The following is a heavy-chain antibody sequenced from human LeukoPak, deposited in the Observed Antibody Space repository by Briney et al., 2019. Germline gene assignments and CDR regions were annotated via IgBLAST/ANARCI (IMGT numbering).Heavy chain of an antibody. CDR2: ISWNSGSI. CDR1: GFTFDDYA. Sequence: PGGSLRLSCAASGFTFDDYAMHWVRQAPGKGLEWVSGISWNSGSIGYADSVKGRFTISRDNAKNSLYLQMNSLRAEDTALYYCAKDLSLRYSGYDGDGMDVWGQGTTVTVSS. J-gene: IGHJ6*02. D-gene: IGHD5-12*01. V-gene: IGHV3-9*01. CDR3: AKDLSLRYSGYDGDGMDV.